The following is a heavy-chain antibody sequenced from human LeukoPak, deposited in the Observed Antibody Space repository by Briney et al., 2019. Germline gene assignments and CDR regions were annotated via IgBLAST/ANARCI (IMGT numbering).Heavy chain of an antibody. Sequence: GGSLRLSCAASGFTFSSYGMHWVRQAPGKGLEWVAVIWYDGSNKYYAGSVKGRFTISRDNSKNTLYLQMSSLRAEDTAVYYCASLYSTFDYWGQGTLVTVSS. V-gene: IGHV3-33*01. J-gene: IGHJ4*02. CDR2: IWYDGSNK. CDR1: GFTFSSYG. D-gene: IGHD4-11*01. CDR3: ASLYSTFDY.